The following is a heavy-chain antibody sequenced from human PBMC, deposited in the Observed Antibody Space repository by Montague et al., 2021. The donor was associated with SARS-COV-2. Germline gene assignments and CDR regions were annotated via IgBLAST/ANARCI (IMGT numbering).Heavy chain of an antibody. CDR3: ARDYDSSGYLPSYFDY. CDR2: ISSSSSYI. J-gene: IGHJ4*02. CDR1: GFTFSSYS. Sequence: SLRLSCAASGFTFSSYSMNWVRQALGKGLEWVSSISSSSSYIYYADSVKGRFTISRDNAKNSLYLQMNSLRAEDTAVYYCARDYDSSGYLPSYFDYWGQGTLVTVSS. D-gene: IGHD3-22*01. V-gene: IGHV3-21*01.